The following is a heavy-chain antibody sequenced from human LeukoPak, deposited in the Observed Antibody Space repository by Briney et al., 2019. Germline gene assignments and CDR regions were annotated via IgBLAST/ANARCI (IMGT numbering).Heavy chain of an antibody. CDR3: AKDYVRGKYYYDSSGYFSWFDP. Sequence: GGSLRLSCAASGFTFSEYYMSGSRPAPGKGLEWVSYISNIGSLLYSADSVKGRLTISSDRAKSSLHLQMNSLRAEDTAVYYCAKDYVRGKYYYDSSGYFSWFDPWGQGTLVTACS. D-gene: IGHD3-22*01. V-gene: IGHV3-11*01. CDR2: ISNIGSLL. CDR1: GFTFSEYY. J-gene: IGHJ5*02.